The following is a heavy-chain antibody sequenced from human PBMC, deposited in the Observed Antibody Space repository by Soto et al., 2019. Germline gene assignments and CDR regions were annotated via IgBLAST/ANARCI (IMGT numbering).Heavy chain of an antibody. CDR2: ISGYNGNS. CDR3: AREDIQDIVVVVVAPEGLGY. Sequence: QVQLVQSGAEVKKPGASVKVSCKASGYTFTSYGISWVRQASRQGLEWMGRISGYNGNSNYAQNLQGRVTMTTDTSTSTAYMELRSLRSDDTAVYYCAREDIQDIVVVVVAPEGLGYWGQGTLVTVSS. J-gene: IGHJ4*02. V-gene: IGHV1-18*01. CDR1: GYTFTSYG. D-gene: IGHD2-15*01.